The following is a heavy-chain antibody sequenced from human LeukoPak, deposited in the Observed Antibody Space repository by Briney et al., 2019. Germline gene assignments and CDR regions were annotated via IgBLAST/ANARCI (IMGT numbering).Heavy chain of an antibody. J-gene: IGHJ4*02. CDR1: GCTISSYA. Sequence: PGGSLRLSCGASGCTISSYAMTRHRQAPGRGLEWVSAIRVSVDTTYYADSVKGRFTISRDNSKSTLYLQVNSLRAEDTAVYYCASFPTMTTWVVDYWGQGTLVAVSS. CDR2: IRVSVDTT. D-gene: IGHD4-17*01. V-gene: IGHV3-23*01. CDR3: ASFPTMTTWVVDY.